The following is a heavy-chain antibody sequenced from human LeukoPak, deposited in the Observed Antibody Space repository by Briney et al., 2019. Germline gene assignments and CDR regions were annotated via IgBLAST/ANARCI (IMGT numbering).Heavy chain of an antibody. Sequence: GGSLRLSCAASGFTFSRYGMNWVRQAPGKGLEWVAVIWYDGTSEYYADSVKGRFTISRDNSKNTLFLQMNSLRAEDTAVYYCARETAMAPDYWGQGTLVTVSS. J-gene: IGHJ4*02. D-gene: IGHD5-18*01. CDR3: ARETAMAPDY. CDR1: GFTFSRYG. V-gene: IGHV3-33*01. CDR2: IWYDGTSE.